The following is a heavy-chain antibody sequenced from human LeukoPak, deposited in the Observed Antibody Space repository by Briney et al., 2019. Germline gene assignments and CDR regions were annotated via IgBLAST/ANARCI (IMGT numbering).Heavy chain of an antibody. Sequence: GGSLRLSCAASGFTFSSYAMNWARQAPGKGLEWVSAISGNGGSTYYADSVKGRFTISRDNSKNTLYLQIDSLRAEDTAVYYCAKEGPYDFWSGHASAFDIWGQGTKVTVSS. CDR3: AKEGPYDFWSGHASAFDI. CDR1: GFTFSSYA. D-gene: IGHD3-3*01. J-gene: IGHJ3*02. CDR2: ISGNGGST. V-gene: IGHV3-23*01.